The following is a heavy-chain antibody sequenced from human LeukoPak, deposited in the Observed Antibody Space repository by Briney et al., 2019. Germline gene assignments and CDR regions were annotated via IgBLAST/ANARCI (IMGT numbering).Heavy chain of an antibody. Sequence: GGSLRLSCAASGFTFSSYWMHWVRQAPGKGLVWVSRINTDGSYTSYADSVKGRFTISRDNAKNTLYLQMNSLRAEDTAVYYDTPATFSGRDTWGQGTLVTVSS. D-gene: IGHD6-19*01. CDR3: TPATFSGRDT. J-gene: IGHJ4*02. V-gene: IGHV3-74*01. CDR2: INTDGSYT. CDR1: GFTFSSYW.